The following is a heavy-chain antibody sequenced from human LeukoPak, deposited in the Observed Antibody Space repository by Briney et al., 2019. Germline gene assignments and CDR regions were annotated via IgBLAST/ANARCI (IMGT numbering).Heavy chain of an antibody. D-gene: IGHD3-22*01. V-gene: IGHV3-33*06. CDR3: AKDRGYDSSGYFNY. CDR1: GFTFSSYG. Sequence: GGSLRLSCAASGFTFSSYGMRWVRQAPGKGLEWVAVIWYDGSNKYYADSVKGRFTISRDNSKNTLYLQMNSLRAEDTAVYYCAKDRGYDSSGYFNYWGQGTLVTVSS. CDR2: IWYDGSNK. J-gene: IGHJ4*02.